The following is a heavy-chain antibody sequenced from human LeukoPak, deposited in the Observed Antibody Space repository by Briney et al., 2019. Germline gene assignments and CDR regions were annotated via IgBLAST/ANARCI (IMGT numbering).Heavy chain of an antibody. CDR1: GDSIRSSSYY. CDR2: IYYSGNT. J-gene: IGHJ6*03. CDR3: ASPAYGSGSYRSGYYYYYMDV. V-gene: IGHV4-39*07. D-gene: IGHD3-10*01. Sequence: SETLSLACTVSGDSIRSSSYYWAWIRQPPGKGLEWIGSIYYSGNTYYNPSLKSRVTISVDTSKNQFSLKLSSVTAADTAVYYCASPAYGSGSYRSGYYYYYMDVWGKGTTVTISS.